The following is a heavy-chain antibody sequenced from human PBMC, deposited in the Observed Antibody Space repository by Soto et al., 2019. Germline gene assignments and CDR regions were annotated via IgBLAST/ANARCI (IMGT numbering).Heavy chain of an antibody. J-gene: IGHJ4*02. V-gene: IGHV4-59*01. Sequence: SETLSLTCTVSGGSISSYYWSWIRQPPGKGLEWIGYIYYSGSTNYNPSLKSRVTISVDTSKNQFSLKLSSVTAADTAVYYCARGPVAHFDYWGQGTLVTVSS. CDR2: IYYSGST. CDR3: ARGPVAHFDY. D-gene: IGHD2-15*01. CDR1: GGSISSYY.